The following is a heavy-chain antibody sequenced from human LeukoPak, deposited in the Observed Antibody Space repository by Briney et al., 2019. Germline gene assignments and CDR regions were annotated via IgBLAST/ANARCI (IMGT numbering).Heavy chain of an antibody. J-gene: IGHJ4*02. CDR2: ISYDGSNK. CDR3: AKELTTERTPGVDS. Sequence: GGSLRLSCAASGFTFSSYVMHWVRQAPGKGLEWVAVISYDGSNKYYADSVKGRFTISGDNSKKTLYLQVNSLRAEDTAVYFCAKELTTERTPGVDSWGQGTLVTVSS. D-gene: IGHD4-17*01. CDR1: GFTFSSYV. V-gene: IGHV3-30-3*01.